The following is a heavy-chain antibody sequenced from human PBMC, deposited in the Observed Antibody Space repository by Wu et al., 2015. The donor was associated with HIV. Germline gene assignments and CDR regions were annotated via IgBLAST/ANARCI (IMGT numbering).Heavy chain of an antibody. D-gene: IGHD4-11*01. V-gene: IGHV1-69*12. CDR3: ATDAQYYFDY. CDR2: SIPNFGIV. J-gene: IGHJ4*02. Sequence: QVQLVQSGTEVKKPGSSVKVSCRTSAGPFSGYALSWVRQAPGQGPEWMGESIPNFGIVKYAEKFQGRVTIVADESTSTVHMELSSLKSDDTAVYYCATDAQYYFDYWGQGTLVTVSS. CDR1: AGPFSGYA.